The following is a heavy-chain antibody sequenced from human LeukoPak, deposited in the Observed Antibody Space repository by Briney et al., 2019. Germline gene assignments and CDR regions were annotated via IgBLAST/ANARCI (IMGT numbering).Heavy chain of an antibody. J-gene: IGHJ4*02. Sequence: SETLSLTCAVYGGAFRGYYWSWIRQPPGKGLEWIGEINHSGSTDYNPSLKSRVTMSVDTSKNQFSLRLSSVTAADTAVYYCARKNITMIKGTLSDYWGQGILVTVSS. CDR3: ARKNITMIKGTLSDY. CDR1: GGAFRGYY. V-gene: IGHV4-34*01. CDR2: INHSGST. D-gene: IGHD3-22*01.